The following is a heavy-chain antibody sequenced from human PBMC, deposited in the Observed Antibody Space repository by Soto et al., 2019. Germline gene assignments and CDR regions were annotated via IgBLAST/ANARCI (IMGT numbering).Heavy chain of an antibody. CDR1: GGTFSSHA. CDR2: IIPIFRTT. Sequence: GASVKVSCKASGGTFSSHAISWVRQAPGQGLEWMGGIIPIFRTTKFAQKFQGRVTITADESTSTAYMELSSLRSEDTAVYYCARSPDVYSGKYHYYGMDVWGQGTTVTVSS. CDR3: ARSPDVYSGKYHYYGMDV. V-gene: IGHV1-69*13. D-gene: IGHD1-26*01. J-gene: IGHJ6*02.